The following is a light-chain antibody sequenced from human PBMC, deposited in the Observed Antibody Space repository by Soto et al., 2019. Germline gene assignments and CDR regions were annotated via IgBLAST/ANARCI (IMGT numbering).Light chain of an antibody. CDR2: GAS. CDR1: QSVSSSY. V-gene: IGKV3-20*01. J-gene: IGKJ1*01. CDR3: QQYGSSPWT. Sequence: EIVFAQFSGTLSFSPGERATLSCRASQSVSSSYLAWYQQKPGQAPRLLIYGASSRATGIPDRFSGSGSGTDFTLTISRLEPEDFAVYYCQQYGSSPWTFGQGTKVDIK.